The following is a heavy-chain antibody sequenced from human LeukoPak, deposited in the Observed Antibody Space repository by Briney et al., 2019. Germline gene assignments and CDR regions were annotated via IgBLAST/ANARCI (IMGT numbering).Heavy chain of an antibody. CDR2: ISSSGSTI. J-gene: IGHJ4*02. CDR1: GFTFSDYY. Sequence: PGGSLRLSCAASGFTFSDYYMSWIRQAPGKGLEWVPYISSSGSTIYYADSVKGRFTISRDNAKNTLYLQMNSLRAEDTAVYYCARDPKTAQLDYYFDYWGQGTLVTVSS. D-gene: IGHD6-13*01. CDR3: ARDPKTAQLDYYFDY. V-gene: IGHV3-11*04.